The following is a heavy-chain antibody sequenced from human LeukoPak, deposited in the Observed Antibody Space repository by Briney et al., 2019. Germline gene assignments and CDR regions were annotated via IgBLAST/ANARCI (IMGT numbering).Heavy chain of an antibody. V-gene: IGHV4-59*01. CDR1: GGSINSYH. J-gene: IGHJ4*02. CDR2: IYYSGST. CDR3: AREDSSSWPY. Sequence: PSETLSLTCTVSGGSINSYHWSWIRQPPGKGLEWIGYIYYSGSTNYNPSLKSRVTISVDTSKNQVSLNLSSVTAADTAVYYCAREDSSSWPYWGQGTLVTVSS. D-gene: IGHD6-13*01.